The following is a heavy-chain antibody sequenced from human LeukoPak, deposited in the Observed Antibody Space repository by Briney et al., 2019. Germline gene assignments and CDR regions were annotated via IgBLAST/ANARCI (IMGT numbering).Heavy chain of an antibody. CDR1: GGTFSSYA. CDR2: IIPIFGTA. J-gene: IGHJ5*02. V-gene: IGHV1-69*06. Sequence: SVKVSCKASGGTFSSYAISWVRQAPGQGLEWMGRIIPIFGTANYAQKFQGRVTITADTSTDTAYMELSSLRSEDTAVYYCATDLSLGYCSGGSCSLKFDPWGQGTLVTVSS. CDR3: ATDLSLGYCSGGSCSLKFDP. D-gene: IGHD2-15*01.